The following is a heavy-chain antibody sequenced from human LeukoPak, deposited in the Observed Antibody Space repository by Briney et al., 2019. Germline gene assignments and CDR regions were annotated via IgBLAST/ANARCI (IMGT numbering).Heavy chain of an antibody. Sequence: GGSLRLSCAASGFTFSTYGMSWVRQAPGKGLEWVSAISGSGGSTYYADSVKGRFTISRDNSKSTLYLQMNSLRAEDTAVYYCAAVDVDTAFPWGQGTLVTVSS. CDR2: ISGSGGST. CDR3: AAVDVDTAFP. V-gene: IGHV3-23*01. CDR1: GFTFSTYG. J-gene: IGHJ5*02. D-gene: IGHD5-18*01.